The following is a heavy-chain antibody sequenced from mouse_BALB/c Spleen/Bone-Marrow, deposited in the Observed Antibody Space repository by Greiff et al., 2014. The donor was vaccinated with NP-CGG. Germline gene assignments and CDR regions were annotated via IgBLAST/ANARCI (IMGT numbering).Heavy chain of an antibody. Sequence: VQLVESGPGLAAPSQSLSITCTVSGFSLTNYGIHWVRQPPGKGLEWLGVIWAGGSTNYNSALMSRLSITKDNSKSQVFLKMNSLQTDDTAMYYCASTGAGAMDYWGQGTSVTVSS. CDR1: GFSLTNYG. CDR2: IWAGGST. D-gene: IGHD4-1*02. V-gene: IGHV2-9*02. CDR3: ASTGAGAMDY. J-gene: IGHJ4*01.